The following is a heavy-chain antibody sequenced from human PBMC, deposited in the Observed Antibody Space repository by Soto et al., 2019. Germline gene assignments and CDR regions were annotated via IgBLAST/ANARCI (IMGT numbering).Heavy chain of an antibody. Sequence: SETLSLTCTVSGDSVSSVGFHWAWLRRPPGKGLEWTGYIYNGGSTYYRPSLESRMYMSLDATRNHYSLILTSVTAADTAVYFCASAPVGLDTISYFDYWGQGKLVAVSS. CDR1: GDSVSSVGFH. D-gene: IGHD3-3*01. CDR3: ASAPVGLDTISYFDY. V-gene: IGHV4-30-4*02. J-gene: IGHJ4*02. CDR2: IYNGGST.